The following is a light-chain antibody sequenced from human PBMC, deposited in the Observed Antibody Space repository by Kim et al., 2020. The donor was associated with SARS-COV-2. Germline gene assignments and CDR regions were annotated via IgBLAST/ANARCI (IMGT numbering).Light chain of an antibody. J-gene: IGLJ1*01. Sequence: QSVLTQPPSASGTPGQRVTISCSGGNSNIGSNYVYWYQHLPGTAPKLLIYRNNQRPSGVPDRFSGSKSATSASLAISGLRSEDEADYYCAAWDDSLSGYVFGSGNKVTVL. CDR2: RNN. CDR1: NSNIGSNY. V-gene: IGLV1-47*01. CDR3: AAWDDSLSGYV.